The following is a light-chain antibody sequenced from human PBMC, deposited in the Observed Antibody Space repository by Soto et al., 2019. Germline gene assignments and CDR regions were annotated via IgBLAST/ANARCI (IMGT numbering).Light chain of an antibody. Sequence: DIQMTQSPSSLSASVGDRVTITCRASQAISNYLAWYQQKPGRVPELPIYATSTLQSGVPSRFSGSGSGTDFTLTISSLQPEDVATYYCQKYNTARWTFGQGTKVDIK. CDR2: ATS. V-gene: IGKV1-27*01. CDR3: QKYNTARWT. CDR1: QAISNY. J-gene: IGKJ1*01.